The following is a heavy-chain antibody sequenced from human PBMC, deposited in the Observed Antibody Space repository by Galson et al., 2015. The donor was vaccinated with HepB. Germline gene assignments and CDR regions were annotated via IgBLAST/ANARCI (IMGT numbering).Heavy chain of an antibody. D-gene: IGHD6-19*01. Sequence: ETLSLTCAVYGGSFSGYYWSWIRQPPGKGLEWIGEINHSGSTNYNPSLKSRVTISVDTSKNQFSLKLSSVTAADTAVYYCARSRAVARGRIDYWGQGTLVTVSS. CDR3: ARSRAVARGRIDY. CDR1: GGSFSGYY. V-gene: IGHV4-34*01. CDR2: INHSGST. J-gene: IGHJ4*02.